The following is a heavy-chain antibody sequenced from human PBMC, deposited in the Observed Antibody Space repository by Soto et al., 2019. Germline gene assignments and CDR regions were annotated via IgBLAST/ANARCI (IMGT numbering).Heavy chain of an antibody. CDR3: AKPRSSLEWPPFAP. CDR1: GYTFTSYG. CDR2: ISAYNGNT. D-gene: IGHD3-3*01. V-gene: IGHV1-18*01. J-gene: IGHJ5*02. Sequence: GASVKLSCKASGYTFTSYGISWVRQAPGQGLEWMGWISAYNGNTNYAQKLQGRVTMTTDTSTSTAYMELRSLRPEDTAVYYCAKPRSSLEWPPFAPWGHGTLVTVSS.